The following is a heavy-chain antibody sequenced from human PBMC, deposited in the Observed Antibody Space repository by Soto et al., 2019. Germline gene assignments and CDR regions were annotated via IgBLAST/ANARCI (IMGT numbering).Heavy chain of an antibody. V-gene: IGHV3-48*03. CDR2: ISSSGSTA. CDR3: TRAAWFPYLSFY. J-gene: IGHJ4*02. CDR1: GFAFSRFE. D-gene: IGHD3-10*01. Sequence: GGSLRLSCAASGFAFSRFELHWVRQAPGKGLEWISYISSSGSTAYYASSVEGRFTISRDNANNSVYLQMDSLRAEDTALYYCTRAAWFPYLSFYWGQGALVTVSS.